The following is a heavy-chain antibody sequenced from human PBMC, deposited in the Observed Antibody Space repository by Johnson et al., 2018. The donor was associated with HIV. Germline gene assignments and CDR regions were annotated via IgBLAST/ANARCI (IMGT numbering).Heavy chain of an antibody. D-gene: IGHD2-15*01. CDR3: ASLMRMGNAFDI. Sequence: VQLVESGGGVVQAGRSLRLSCAASGFSFSSYALHWVRQAPGKGLEWVAVISYDGSNKYYADSVKGRFTISRDNSKNTLYLQMNSLRAEDTAVYYCASLMRMGNAFDIWGQGTMVTVSS. J-gene: IGHJ3*02. CDR1: GFSFSSYA. CDR2: ISYDGSNK. V-gene: IGHV3-30-3*01.